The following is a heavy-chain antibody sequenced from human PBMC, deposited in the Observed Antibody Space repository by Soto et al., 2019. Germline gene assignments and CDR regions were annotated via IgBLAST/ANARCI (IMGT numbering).Heavy chain of an antibody. D-gene: IGHD1-26*01. CDR3: ARGDLKATRNFDY. J-gene: IGHJ4*02. CDR1: GGSISSYY. Sequence: SETLSLTCTVSGGSISSYYWSWIRQPPGKGLEWIGYIYYSGSTNYNPSLKSRVTISVDTSKNQFSLKLSSVTAADTAVYYCARGDLKATRNFDYWGQGTLVTVSS. V-gene: IGHV4-59*13. CDR2: IYYSGST.